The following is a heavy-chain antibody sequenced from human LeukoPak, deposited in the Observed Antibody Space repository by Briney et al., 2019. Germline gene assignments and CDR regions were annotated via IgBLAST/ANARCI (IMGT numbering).Heavy chain of an antibody. CDR2: IVVGSGNT. V-gene: IGHV1-58*02. Sequence: GASVKVSCKASGFTFTSSAMQWVRQARGQRLEWIGWIVVGSGNTNYAQKFQERVTITRDMSTSTAYMELSSLRSEDTAVYYCGLMKVVTGRDYWGQGTLVTVSS. CDR3: GLMKVVTGRDY. J-gene: IGHJ4*02. D-gene: IGHD4-23*01. CDR1: GFTFTSSA.